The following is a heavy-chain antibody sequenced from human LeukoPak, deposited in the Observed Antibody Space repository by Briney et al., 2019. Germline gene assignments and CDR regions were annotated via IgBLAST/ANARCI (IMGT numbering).Heavy chain of an antibody. CDR1: GGSISSYY. V-gene: IGHV4-59*01. J-gene: IGHJ6*02. D-gene: IGHD4-17*01. CDR2: IYHSGST. CDR3: AREDPQTTVPEGMDV. Sequence: SETLSLTCTVSGGSISSYYWSWTRQPPGKGLEWIGDIYHSGSTNYNPSLTSRVNISVDTSKNQFSLKLTSVTAADTAVYYCAREDPQTTVPEGMDVWGQGTTVTVSS.